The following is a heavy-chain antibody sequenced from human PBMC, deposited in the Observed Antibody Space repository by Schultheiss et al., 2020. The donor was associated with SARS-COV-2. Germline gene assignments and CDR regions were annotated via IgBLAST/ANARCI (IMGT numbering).Heavy chain of an antibody. D-gene: IGHD3-10*01. CDR2: IYYSGST. J-gene: IGHJ4*02. V-gene: IGHV4-39*07. CDR3: ATEGSGSYYNYFDY. CDR1: GGSISSSSYY. Sequence: SETLSLTCTVSGGSISSSSYYWGWIRQPPGKGLEWIGSIYYSGSTYYNPSLKSRVTISVDTSKNQFSLKLSSVTAADTAVYYCATEGSGSYYNYFDYWGQGTLVTVSS.